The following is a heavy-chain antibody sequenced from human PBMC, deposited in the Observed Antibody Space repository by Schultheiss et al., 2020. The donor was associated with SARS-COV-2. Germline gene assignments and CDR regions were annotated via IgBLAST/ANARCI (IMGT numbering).Heavy chain of an antibody. V-gene: IGHV3-23*01. Sequence: GESLKISCSASGFTFSSYAMHWVRQAPGKGLEWVSGITGSGGSTYDADSVTGRFIVSRDNSKNTLYLQMNSLRAEDTAVYYCARDGGCSSTSCYTDYYYYGMDVWGQGTTVTVSS. CDR2: ITGSGGST. CDR3: ARDGGCSSTSCYTDYYYYGMDV. D-gene: IGHD2-2*02. CDR1: GFTFSSYA. J-gene: IGHJ6*02.